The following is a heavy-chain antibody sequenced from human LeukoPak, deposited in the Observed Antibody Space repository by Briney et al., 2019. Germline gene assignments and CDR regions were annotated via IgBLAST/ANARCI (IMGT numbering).Heavy chain of an antibody. CDR2: INSDGSST. Sequence: PGGSLRLSCAASGFTFSSYWMHWVRQAPGKGLEWVSHINSDGSSTSYADSVKGRFTISRDNAKNTLYVQMNSLRAEDTAVYYCARGGPDGNFDYWGQGTLVTVSS. V-gene: IGHV3-74*01. D-gene: IGHD2-15*01. CDR3: ARGGPDGNFDY. J-gene: IGHJ4*02. CDR1: GFTFSSYW.